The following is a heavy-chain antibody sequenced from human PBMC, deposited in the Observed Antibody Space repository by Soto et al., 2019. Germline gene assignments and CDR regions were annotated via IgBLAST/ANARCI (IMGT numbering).Heavy chain of an antibody. CDR2: IIPIFATA. Sequence: GASVKVSCKASGGTFSSYAISWVRQAPGQGLEWMGGIIPIFATANYAQKFQGRVMITVDESTSTAYMELSSLRSEDTAVYYCARSVSFRYQLLKRGMDVWGQGTTVTVYS. CDR1: GGTFSSYA. V-gene: IGHV1-69*13. D-gene: IGHD2-2*01. CDR3: ARSVSFRYQLLKRGMDV. J-gene: IGHJ6*02.